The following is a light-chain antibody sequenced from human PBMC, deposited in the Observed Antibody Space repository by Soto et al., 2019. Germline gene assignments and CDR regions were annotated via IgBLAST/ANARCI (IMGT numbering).Light chain of an antibody. CDR3: QQYNNWPPKT. Sequence: EIVKTQSPATLSVYPGERATLSCRASQSVSSNLAWYQQKPGQAPRLLIYGASTRATGIPARFSGSGSGTEFTLTISSLQSEDFAVYYCQQYNNWPPKTFGQGTKVDI. V-gene: IGKV3-15*01. CDR2: GAS. CDR1: QSVSSN. J-gene: IGKJ1*01.